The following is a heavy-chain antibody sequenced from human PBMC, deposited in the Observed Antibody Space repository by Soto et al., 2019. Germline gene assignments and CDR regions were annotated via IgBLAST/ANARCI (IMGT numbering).Heavy chain of an antibody. V-gene: IGHV1-46*03. CDR3: TRGEILVVVVAEKFDY. Sequence: QVQLVQSGAEVKKPGASVKVSCKASGYTFTSHYIHWVRQAPGQGLEWMGIINPSSGDTTYARKFENGVTVTRDTITSTVYMELSGLRSEDTAVYYCTRGEILVVVVAEKFDYWGRGPLVTVSS. D-gene: IGHD2-15*01. CDR2: INPSSGDT. J-gene: IGHJ4*02. CDR1: GYTFTSHY.